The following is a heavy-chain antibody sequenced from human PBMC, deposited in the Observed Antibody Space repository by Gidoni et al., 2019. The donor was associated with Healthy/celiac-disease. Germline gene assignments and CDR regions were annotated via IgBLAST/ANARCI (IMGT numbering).Heavy chain of an antibody. CDR1: GYSISSGYY. V-gene: IGHV4-38-2*02. J-gene: IGHJ2*01. CDR3: ARDWDCSGGSCYHWYFDL. D-gene: IGHD2-15*01. Sequence: QVQLQESGPGLVKPSETLSLTCAVSGYSISSGYYWGWIRQPPGKGLEWIGSIYHSGSTYYNPSLKSRVTISVDTSKNQFSLKLSSVTAADTAVYYCARDWDCSGGSCYHWYFDLWGRGTLVTVFS. CDR2: IYHSGST.